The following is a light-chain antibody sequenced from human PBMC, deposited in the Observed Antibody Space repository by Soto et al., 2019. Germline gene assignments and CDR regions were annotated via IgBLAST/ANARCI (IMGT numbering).Light chain of an antibody. CDR1: QNVANN. CDR3: QQYYHWGLS. V-gene: IGKV3D-15*01. Sequence: VMTQSPANLSVSPGEGVTLFCRASQNVANNIAWYQVKPAQPPRLLIYASSTRATGIPATFSGRGSETQFSLTISSLQSEDSAVYYCQQYYHWGLSFGGGTKVEI. J-gene: IGKJ4*01. CDR2: ASS.